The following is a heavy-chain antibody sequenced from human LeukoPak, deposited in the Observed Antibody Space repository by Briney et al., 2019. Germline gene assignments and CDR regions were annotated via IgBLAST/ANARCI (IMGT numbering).Heavy chain of an antibody. CDR1: GYTFTGYY. CDR3: ARGSYYYDSSGYPSSVYFDY. J-gene: IGHJ4*02. V-gene: IGHV1-2*02. CDR2: INPNSGGT. D-gene: IGHD3-22*01. Sequence: GASVKVSCKASGYTFTGYYMHWVRHAPGQGLEWMGWINPNSGGTNYAQKFQGRVTMTRDTSISTAYMELSRLRSDDTAVYYCARGSYYYDSSGYPSSVYFDYWGQGTLVTVSS.